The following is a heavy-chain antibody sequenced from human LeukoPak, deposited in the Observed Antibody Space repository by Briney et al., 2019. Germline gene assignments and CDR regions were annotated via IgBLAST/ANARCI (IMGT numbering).Heavy chain of an antibody. V-gene: IGHV3-23*01. CDR3: AKERRAVTTYVGLFDY. D-gene: IGHD4-11*01. J-gene: IGHJ4*02. CDR2: ISGSGGST. Sequence: PGGSLRLSCAASGFTFSDHYMDWVRQAPGKGLEWVSAISGSGGSTYYADSVKGRFTISRDNSKNTLYLQMNSLRAEDTAVYYCAKERRAVTTYVGLFDYWGQGTLVTVSS. CDR1: GFTFSDHY.